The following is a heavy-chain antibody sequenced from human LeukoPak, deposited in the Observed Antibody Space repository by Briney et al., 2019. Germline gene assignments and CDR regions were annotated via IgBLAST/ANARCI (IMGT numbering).Heavy chain of an antibody. J-gene: IGHJ5*02. V-gene: IGHV3-48*02. CDR3: ARGECRSCPRNHWFDP. D-gene: IGHD2-15*01. CDR2: ITSSSNSI. CDR1: GFTFSNNW. Sequence: SGGSLRLSCAASGFTFSNNWMNWVRQAPGKGLEWVSSITSSSNSIYYADSVKGRFTISRDNAKSSPYLQMNSLRDEDTAVYYCARGECRSCPRNHWFDPWGQGTLVTVSS.